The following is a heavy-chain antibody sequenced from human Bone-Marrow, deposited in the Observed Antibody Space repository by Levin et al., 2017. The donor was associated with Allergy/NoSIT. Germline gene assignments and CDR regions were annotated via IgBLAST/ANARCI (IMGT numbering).Heavy chain of an antibody. CDR2: IYYSGST. D-gene: IGHD3-10*01. Sequence: PSETLSLTCSVSGASITSGDHYWSWIRQSPGKGLEWIGYIYYSGSTYYNPSLMTRITISLDPSKNHFSLKLRSVTVADTAVYYCASLSYYYGAGTHPDEDYWGHGALVIVSS. CDR1: GASITSGDHY. J-gene: IGHJ4*01. CDR3: ASLSYYYGAGTHPDEDY. V-gene: IGHV4-30-4*01.